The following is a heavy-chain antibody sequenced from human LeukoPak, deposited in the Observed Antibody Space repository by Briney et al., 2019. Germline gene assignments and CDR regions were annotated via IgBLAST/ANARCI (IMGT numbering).Heavy chain of an antibody. J-gene: IGHJ5*02. D-gene: IGHD5-18*01. CDR3: ARSGYSYGRADWFDP. V-gene: IGHV4-4*07. Sequence: SETLSLTCTVSGGSISSYYWSWIRQPAGKGLEWIGRIYTSGSTNYNPSLKSRVTMSVDTSKNQFSLKLSSVTAADTAVYYCARSGYSYGRADWFDPWGQGTLVTVSS. CDR1: GGSISSYY. CDR2: IYTSGST.